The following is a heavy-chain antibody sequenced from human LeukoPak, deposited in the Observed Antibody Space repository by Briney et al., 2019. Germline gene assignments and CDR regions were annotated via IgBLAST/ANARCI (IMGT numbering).Heavy chain of an antibody. CDR2: ISAYNGNT. Sequence: ASVTVSCKASGYTFTGYYMHWVRQAPGQGLEWMGWISAYNGNTNYAQKLQGRVTMTTDTSTSTAYMELRSLRSDDTAVYYCARDKYCSGGSCYPYYFDYWGQGTLVTVSS. D-gene: IGHD2-15*01. CDR1: GYTFTGYY. CDR3: ARDKYCSGGSCYPYYFDY. V-gene: IGHV1-18*04. J-gene: IGHJ4*02.